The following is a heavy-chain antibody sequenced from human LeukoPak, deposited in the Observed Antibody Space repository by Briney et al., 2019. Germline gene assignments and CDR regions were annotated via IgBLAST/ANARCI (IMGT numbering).Heavy chain of an antibody. CDR1: GGSISSYY. CDR3: ARVGYCSSTSCPFDY. CDR2: IYYSGST. Sequence: SETLSLTCTVSGGSISSYYWSWIRQPPGKGLEWIGYIYYSGSTNYNPSLKSRVTISVDTSKNQFSLKLSSVTAADTAVYYCARVGYCSSTSCPFDYWGQGTLVTVSS. V-gene: IGHV4-59*01. J-gene: IGHJ4*02. D-gene: IGHD2-2*01.